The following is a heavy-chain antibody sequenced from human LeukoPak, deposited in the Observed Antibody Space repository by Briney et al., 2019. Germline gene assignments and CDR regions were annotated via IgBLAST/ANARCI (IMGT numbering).Heavy chain of an antibody. V-gene: IGHV4-34*01. CDR1: GGSFSGYY. CDR3: ARDYYDSSGYVTFDY. D-gene: IGHD3-22*01. Sequence: SETLSLTCAVYGGSFSGYYWSWIRQPPGKGLEWIGEINHSGSTNYNPSLKSRVTISVDTSKNQFSLKLSSVTAADTAVYYCARDYYDSSGYVTFDYWGQGTLVTVSS. J-gene: IGHJ4*02. CDR2: INHSGST.